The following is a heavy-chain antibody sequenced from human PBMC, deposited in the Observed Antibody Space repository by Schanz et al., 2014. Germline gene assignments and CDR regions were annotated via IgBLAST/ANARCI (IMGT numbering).Heavy chain of an antibody. CDR2: INRSGGST. CDR3: AKALDVYYYHALDV. CDR1: GFMFRNFA. V-gene: IGHV3-23*01. Sequence: EVQLLESGGGLVQPGGSLTLSCAASGFMFRNFAMNWVRQSPGKGLEWVSSINRSGGSTYFADSVEGRFTISRDNSKNTLDLQMNSLSLEDTAVYYCAKALDVYYYHALDVWGQGTTVTVSS. J-gene: IGHJ6*02.